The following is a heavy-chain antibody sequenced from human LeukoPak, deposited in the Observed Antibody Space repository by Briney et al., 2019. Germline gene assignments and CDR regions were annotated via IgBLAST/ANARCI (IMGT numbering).Heavy chain of an antibody. J-gene: IGHJ4*02. CDR2: ISSSSSTI. Sequence: PGGSLRLSCAASGFTFSSYAMSWVRQAPGKGLEWVSYISSSSSTIYYADSVKGRFTISRDNAKNSLYLQMNSLRAEDTAVYYCARDNMKFDYWGQGTLVTVSS. CDR1: GFTFSSYA. D-gene: IGHD2/OR15-2a*01. V-gene: IGHV3-48*04. CDR3: ARDNMKFDY.